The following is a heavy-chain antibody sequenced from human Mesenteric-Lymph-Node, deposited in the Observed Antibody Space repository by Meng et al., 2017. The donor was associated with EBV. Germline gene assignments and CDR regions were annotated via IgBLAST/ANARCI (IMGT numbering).Heavy chain of an antibody. D-gene: IGHD3-22*01. CDR3: ARAYYYDGFDH. V-gene: IGHV3-11*01. Sequence: QVLLGESVGVLVKPGGSLRLSCADSEFIFSDHYMNWIRQAPGKGLEWIAYISSSGSTPYYADSVKGRFTVSRDNAKSSLYLQMDNLRPEDTAVYYCARAYYYDGFDHWGQGTLVTVSS. CDR1: EFIFSDHY. J-gene: IGHJ4*02. CDR2: ISSSGSTP.